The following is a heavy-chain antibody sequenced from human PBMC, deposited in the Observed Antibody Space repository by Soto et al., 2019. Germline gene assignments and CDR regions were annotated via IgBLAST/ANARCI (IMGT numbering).Heavy chain of an antibody. CDR2: ISGGGFDT. J-gene: IGHJ4*02. CDR3: AKDPSTGSADY. Sequence: GGSLRVSCEPSGFTFSDYAMSWVRQAPGKGLEWVSTISGGGFDTHYADSVKGRFTISRDNVKDTLYIQMNSLRVEDTAVYYCAKDPSTGSADYWGQGTLVTVSS. CDR1: GFTFSDYA. V-gene: IGHV3-23*01. D-gene: IGHD3-9*01.